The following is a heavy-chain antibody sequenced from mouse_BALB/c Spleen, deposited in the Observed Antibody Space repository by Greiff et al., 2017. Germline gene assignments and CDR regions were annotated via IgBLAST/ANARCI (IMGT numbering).Heavy chain of an antibody. Sequence: LQQPGAELVKPGASVKMSCKASGYTFTSYNMHWVKQTPGQGLEWIGAIYPGNGDTSYNQKFKGKATLTADKSSSTAYMQLSSLTSEDSAVYYCARYYYGYAMDYWGQGTSVTVSS. V-gene: IGHV1-12*01. CDR2: IYPGNGDT. CDR3: ARYYYGYAMDY. CDR1: GYTFTSYN. J-gene: IGHJ4*01. D-gene: IGHD1-1*01.